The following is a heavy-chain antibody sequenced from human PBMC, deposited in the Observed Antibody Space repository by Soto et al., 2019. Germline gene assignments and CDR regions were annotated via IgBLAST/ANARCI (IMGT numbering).Heavy chain of an antibody. D-gene: IGHD3-10*01. V-gene: IGHV4-31*03. Sequence: SETLSLTCTVSGGSISSGGYHWSWIRQYPGKGLEWIGNIFYSGTTSYNPSLKSRVAISIDTSKNQFSLKLSSVTAADTAVYYCARSEGMAPIWYFDLWGRGTLVTVSS. CDR2: IFYSGTT. J-gene: IGHJ2*01. CDR3: ARSEGMAPIWYFDL. CDR1: GGSISSGGYH.